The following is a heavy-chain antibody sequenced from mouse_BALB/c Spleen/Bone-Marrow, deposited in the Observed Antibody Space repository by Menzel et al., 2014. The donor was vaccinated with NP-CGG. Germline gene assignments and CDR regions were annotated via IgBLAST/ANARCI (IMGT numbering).Heavy chain of an antibody. Sequence: EVKLVESGGGLVQPGGSRKLSCAASGFTFSSFGMHWVRQAPEKGLEWVAYISSGSSNIYYADTVKGRFTISRDNPKNTLFPQMTSLRSEDTAMYYCTRGGNWDDFDYWGQGTTLTVSS. V-gene: IGHV5-17*02. D-gene: IGHD4-1*01. CDR3: TRGGNWDDFDY. CDR1: GFTFSSFG. CDR2: ISSGSSNI. J-gene: IGHJ2*01.